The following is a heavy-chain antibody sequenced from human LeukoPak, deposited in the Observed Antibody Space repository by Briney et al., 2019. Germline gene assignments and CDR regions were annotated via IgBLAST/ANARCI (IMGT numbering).Heavy chain of an antibody. D-gene: IGHD5-24*01. V-gene: IGHV3-21*01. CDR1: GFTFSSYS. Sequence: GGSLRLSCAASGFTFSSYSMNWVRQAPGKGLEWVSSISSSSSYIYYADSVKGRFTISRDNAKNSLYLQMNSLRAEDTAVYYCARDRVRMATIYYYYYGMDVWGQGTTVTVSS. CDR2: ISSSSSYI. J-gene: IGHJ6*02. CDR3: ARDRVRMATIYYYYYGMDV.